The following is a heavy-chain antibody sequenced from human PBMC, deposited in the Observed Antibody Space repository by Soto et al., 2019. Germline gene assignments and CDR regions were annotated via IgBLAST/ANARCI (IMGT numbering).Heavy chain of an antibody. CDR2: INHSGST. D-gene: IGHD6-19*01. CDR1: GGSISSGGYY. Sequence: PSETLSLTCTVSGGSISSGGYYWSWIRQHPGKGLEWIGEINHSGSTNYNPSLKSRVTISVDTSKNQFSLKLSSVTAADTAVYYCARWRLGQWLVPLYYYYYGMDVWGQGTTVTVSS. V-gene: IGHV4-31*03. J-gene: IGHJ6*02. CDR3: ARWRLGQWLVPLYYYYYGMDV.